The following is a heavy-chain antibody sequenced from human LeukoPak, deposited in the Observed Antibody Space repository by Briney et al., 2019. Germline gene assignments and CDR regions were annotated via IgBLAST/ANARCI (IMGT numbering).Heavy chain of an antibody. J-gene: IGHJ5*02. CDR2: IKQDGSEK. D-gene: IGHD2-15*01. CDR1: GFTFSIYG. CDR3: ARGCSGGSCYESKFDP. V-gene: IGHV3-7*01. Sequence: QSGGSLRLSCAASGFTFSIYGMSWVRQAPGKGLEWVANIKQDGSEKHYVDSAKGRFTISRDNAKNSLYLQMNSLRAEDTAVYYCARGCSGGSCYESKFDPWGQGTLVTVSS.